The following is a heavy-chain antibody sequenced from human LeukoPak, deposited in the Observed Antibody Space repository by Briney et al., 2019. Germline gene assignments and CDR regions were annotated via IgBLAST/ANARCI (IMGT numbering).Heavy chain of an antibody. Sequence: GASVKVSCKASGYTFTSYGISWVRQAPGQGLEWMGWISAYNGNTNYAQKLQGRVTMTTDTSTSTAYMELRSLRSDDTAVYYCARSGRFYDSSPMDWFDPWGQGTLATVSS. D-gene: IGHD3-22*01. CDR1: GYTFTSYG. V-gene: IGHV1-18*01. J-gene: IGHJ5*02. CDR2: ISAYNGNT. CDR3: ARSGRFYDSSPMDWFDP.